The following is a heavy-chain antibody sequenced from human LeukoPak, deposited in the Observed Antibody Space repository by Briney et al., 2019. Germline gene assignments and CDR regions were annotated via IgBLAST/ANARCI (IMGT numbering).Heavy chain of an antibody. Sequence: ASVKVSCKASGYTFTSYGISWVRQAPGQGLEWMGWISAYNGNTNYAQKLQGRVTMTTDTSTSIAYMELRSLRSDDTAVYYCARMYYYDSSGYDSHEYYFDYWGQGTLVTVSS. CDR1: GYTFTSYG. J-gene: IGHJ4*02. D-gene: IGHD3-22*01. CDR2: ISAYNGNT. V-gene: IGHV1-18*01. CDR3: ARMYYYDSSGYDSHEYYFDY.